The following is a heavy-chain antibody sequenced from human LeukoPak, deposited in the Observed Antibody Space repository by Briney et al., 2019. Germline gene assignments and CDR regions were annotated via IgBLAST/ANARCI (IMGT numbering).Heavy chain of an antibody. CDR2: IYTSGST. J-gene: IGHJ6*03. V-gene: IGHV4-61*02. CDR1: GGSISSGSYY. Sequence: PSQTLSLTCTVSGGSISSGSYYWSWIRQPAGKGLEWIGRIYTSGSTNYNPSLKSRVTISVDTSKNQFSLKLSSVTAADTAVYYCARRRIAAAGTWYYYMDVWGKGTTVTISS. D-gene: IGHD6-13*01. CDR3: ARRRIAAAGTWYYYMDV.